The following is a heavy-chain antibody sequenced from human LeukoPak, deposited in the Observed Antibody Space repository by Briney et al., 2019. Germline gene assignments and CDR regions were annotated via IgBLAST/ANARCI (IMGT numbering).Heavy chain of an antibody. CDR2: IKSKTDGGTT. Sequence: GGSLRLSCAASGFTFSNAWMSWVRQTPGKGLEWVGRIKSKTDGGTTDYTAPVKGRFTISRDDSKNTLYLQMNSLKTEDTAVYYCTTGPFDYYGSASYLANGMDVWGQGTTVTVSS. V-gene: IGHV3-15*01. CDR3: TTGPFDYYGSASYLANGMDV. D-gene: IGHD3-10*01. CDR1: GFTFSNAW. J-gene: IGHJ6*02.